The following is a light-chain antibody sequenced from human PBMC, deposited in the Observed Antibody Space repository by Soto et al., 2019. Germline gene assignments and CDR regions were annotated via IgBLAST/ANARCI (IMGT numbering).Light chain of an antibody. Sequence: EIVMTQSPATLSVSPGERATLSCRASQSVSSNFAWYQQKPGQAPRLLIYGASTRATGIPARFSGSGSGTEFTLTISSLQSEDFPVYYCQQYNNWPPYNFGQGTKLEIK. CDR3: QQYNNWPPYN. J-gene: IGKJ2*01. CDR2: GAS. V-gene: IGKV3-15*01. CDR1: QSVSSN.